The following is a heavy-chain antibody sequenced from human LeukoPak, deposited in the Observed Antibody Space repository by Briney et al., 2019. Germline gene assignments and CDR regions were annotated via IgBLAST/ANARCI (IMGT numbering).Heavy chain of an antibody. V-gene: IGHV1-46*01. D-gene: IGHD3-22*01. J-gene: IGHJ4*02. CDR2: INPSDGST. CDR1: VYTLTELA. CDR3: ARSDYYDSSGFDY. Sequence: ASVKVSCKVSVYTLTELAIHWGRQAPGQGLEWMGIINPSDGSTSYAQKFQGRVTMTRDTSTSTVYMELSSLRSEDTAVYYCARSDYYDSSGFDYWGQGTLVTVSS.